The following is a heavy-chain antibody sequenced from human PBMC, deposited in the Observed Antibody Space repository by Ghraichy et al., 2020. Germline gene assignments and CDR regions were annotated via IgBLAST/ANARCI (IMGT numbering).Heavy chain of an antibody. D-gene: IGHD2-2*01. CDR2: ISSSGSTI. CDR1: GFTFSSYE. J-gene: IGHJ4*02. Sequence: GGSLRLSCAASGFTFSSYEMNWVRQAPGKGLEWVSYISSSGSTIYYADSVKGRFTISRDNAKNSLYLQMNSLRAEDTAVYYCARDFTRRNCSSTSCYGYWGQGTLVTVSS. CDR3: ARDFTRRNCSSTSCYGY. V-gene: IGHV3-48*03.